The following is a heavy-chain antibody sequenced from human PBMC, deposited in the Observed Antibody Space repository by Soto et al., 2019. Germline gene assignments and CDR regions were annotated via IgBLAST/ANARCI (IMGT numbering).Heavy chain of an antibody. CDR3: ARVPYFWSGYFYWFDP. CDR1: GETLTEFS. J-gene: IGHJ5*02. V-gene: IGHV1-24*01. Sequence: GASVKVSCKVSGETLTEFSINWVRQAPGKGLEWMGGFDPEEGETIYAQKFQGRVTITADESTSTAYMELSSLRSEDTAVYYCARVPYFWSGYFYWFDPWGQGTLVTVSS. D-gene: IGHD3-3*01. CDR2: FDPEEGET.